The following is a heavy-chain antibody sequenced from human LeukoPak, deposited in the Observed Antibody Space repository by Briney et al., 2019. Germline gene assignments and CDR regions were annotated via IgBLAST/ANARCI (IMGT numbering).Heavy chain of an antibody. V-gene: IGHV3-21*01. CDR1: GFTFSSYS. CDR3: AKEGSSGYYYYFDY. D-gene: IGHD3-22*01. Sequence: GGSLRLSCAASGFTFSSYSMNWVRQAPGKGLEWVSSISSSSSYIYYADSVKGRFTISRDNSKNTLYLQMNSLRAEDTAVYYCAKEGSSGYYYYFDYWGQGTLVTVSS. J-gene: IGHJ4*02. CDR2: ISSSSSYI.